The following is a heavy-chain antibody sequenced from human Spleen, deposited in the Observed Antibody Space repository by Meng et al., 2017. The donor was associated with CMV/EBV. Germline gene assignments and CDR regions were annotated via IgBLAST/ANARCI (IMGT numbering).Heavy chain of an antibody. CDR3: ARGQWLVGYFDY. J-gene: IGHJ4*02. D-gene: IGHD6-19*01. CDR1: GDSVSSNSAA. V-gene: IGHV6-1*01. Sequence: SGDSVSSNSAAWNWIRQSPSRGLEWLGRTYYRSKWYNDYAVSVKSRITINPDTSKNQFSLQLNSETPEDTAVYYCARGQWLVGYFDYWGQGTLVTVSS. CDR2: TYYRSKWYN.